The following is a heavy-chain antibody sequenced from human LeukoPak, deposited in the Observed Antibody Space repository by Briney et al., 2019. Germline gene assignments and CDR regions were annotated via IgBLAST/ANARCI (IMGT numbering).Heavy chain of an antibody. CDR2: IYHSEST. J-gene: IGHJ4*02. D-gene: IGHD3-22*01. CDR1: GGSISSSNW. Sequence: SGTLSLTCAVSGGSISSSNWWSWVRQRPGKGLEWIGEIYHSESTNYNPSLKSRVTISVDKSKNQFSLNLSSVTAADTAVYYCVRVVDITTSAGGYWGQGTLVTVSS. CDR3: VRVVDITTSAGGY. V-gene: IGHV4-4*02.